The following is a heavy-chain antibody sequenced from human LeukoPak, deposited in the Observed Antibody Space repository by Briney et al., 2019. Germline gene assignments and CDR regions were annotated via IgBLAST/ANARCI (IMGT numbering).Heavy chain of an antibody. Sequence: SETLSLTCTVSGGSISSYYWSWIRQPPGKGLEWIGYIYYSGSTNYNPSLKSRVTISVDTSKNQFSLKLSSVTAADTAVYYCARVSSDGDYVWGSYRLDYWGQGTLVTVSS. CDR1: GGSISSYY. J-gene: IGHJ4*02. D-gene: IGHD3-16*02. CDR3: ARVSSDGDYVWGSYRLDY. CDR2: IYYSGST. V-gene: IGHV4-59*01.